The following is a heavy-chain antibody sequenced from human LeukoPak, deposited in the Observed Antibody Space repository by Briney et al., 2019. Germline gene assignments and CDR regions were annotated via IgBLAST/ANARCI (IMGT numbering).Heavy chain of an antibody. J-gene: IGHJ4*02. Sequence: ASVKVSCKASGYTFTGYYMHWVRQAPGQGLEWMGWINPNSGGANYAQKFQGRVTMTRDTSISTAYMELSRLRSDDTAVYYCARLGVEYSSSSMRDYWGQGTLVTVSS. CDR3: ARLGVEYSSSSMRDY. CDR1: GYTFTGYY. D-gene: IGHD6-6*01. V-gene: IGHV1-2*02. CDR2: INPNSGGA.